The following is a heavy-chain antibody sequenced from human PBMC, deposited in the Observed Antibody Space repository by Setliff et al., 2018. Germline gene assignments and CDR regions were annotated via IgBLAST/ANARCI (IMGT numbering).Heavy chain of an antibody. Sequence: ASVKVSCKASGYTFSDFGISWVRLAPGQGLEWVGWISAYSGNAYYTQKLQDRVTLTTDTSTTTAYMELRSLRSDDTAVYYCARCIQNSGYDLPSSESYYGMDVWGQGTTVTVSS. V-gene: IGHV1-18*01. CDR3: ARCIQNSGYDLPSSESYYGMDV. CDR2: ISAYSGNA. CDR1: GYTFSDFG. D-gene: IGHD5-12*01. J-gene: IGHJ6*02.